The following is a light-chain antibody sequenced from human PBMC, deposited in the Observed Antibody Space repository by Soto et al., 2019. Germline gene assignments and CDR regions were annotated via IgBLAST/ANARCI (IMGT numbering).Light chain of an antibody. V-gene: IGKV2-30*02. Sequence: DVVMTQSPLSLPVTLGQSASISCRSSQSLVHNNGNTYLAWFHQRPGQSPRRLIYQVSNRDSGVPDRFSGSGSGTDFTLKISRVEAEDFGVYHCMQGTHGPHTFGQGTKLEIK. CDR1: QSLVHNNGNTY. CDR2: QVS. CDR3: MQGTHGPHT. J-gene: IGKJ2*01.